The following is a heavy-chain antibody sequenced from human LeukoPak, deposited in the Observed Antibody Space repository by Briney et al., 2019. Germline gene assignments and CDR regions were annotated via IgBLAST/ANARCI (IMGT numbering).Heavy chain of an antibody. CDR3: AREDVVVPAAIYYYYGMDV. CDR1: GGTFSSYA. J-gene: IGHJ6*02. V-gene: IGHV1-69*13. CDR2: IIPIFGTA. Sequence: SVKVSCKASGGTFSSYAISWVRQAPGQGLEWMGGIIPIFGTANYAQKFQGRVTITADESTSTAYMELGSLRSEDTAVYYCAREDVVVPAAIYYYYGMDVWGQGTTVTVSS. D-gene: IGHD2-2*01.